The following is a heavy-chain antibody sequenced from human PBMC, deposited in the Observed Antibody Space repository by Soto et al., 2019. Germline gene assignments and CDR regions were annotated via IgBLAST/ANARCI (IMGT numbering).Heavy chain of an antibody. Sequence: ASVKVSCKASGGTFSSYAISWVRQAPGQGLEWMGGIIPIFGTANYAQKFQGRVTITADESTGIAYMELSSLRSEDTAVYYCARDRDGYTKGPFDYWGQGTLVTVSS. J-gene: IGHJ4*02. V-gene: IGHV1-69*13. CDR1: GGTFSSYA. CDR3: ARDRDGYTKGPFDY. CDR2: IIPIFGTA. D-gene: IGHD5-12*01.